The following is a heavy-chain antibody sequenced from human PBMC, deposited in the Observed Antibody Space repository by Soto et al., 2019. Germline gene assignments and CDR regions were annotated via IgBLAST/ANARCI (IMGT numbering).Heavy chain of an antibody. Sequence: PSETLSLTCTVSVDSITTYYWSWIRQPAGKGLEWIGRIDASGNTNYNPSLNSRVTMSIDTSKKQFSLKLTSVTAADMAIYYCARYSNNWFQTEGMDVWGQGXTVTVSS. CDR3: ARYSNNWFQTEGMDV. D-gene: IGHD6-13*01. V-gene: IGHV4-4*07. J-gene: IGHJ6*02. CDR2: IDASGNT. CDR1: VDSITTYY.